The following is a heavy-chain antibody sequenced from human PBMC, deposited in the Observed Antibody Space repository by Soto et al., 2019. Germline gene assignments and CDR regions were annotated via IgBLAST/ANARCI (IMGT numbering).Heavy chain of an antibody. CDR2: ISYDGSNK. Sequence: QVQLVESGGGVVQPGRSLRLSCAASGFTFSSYAMHWVRQAPGKVLEWVAVISYDGSNKYYADSVKGRFTISRDNSKNTLYLQMNSLRAEDTAVYYCARDRGRELTYYFDYWGQGTLVTVSS. D-gene: IGHD1-26*01. CDR1: GFTFSSYA. J-gene: IGHJ4*02. V-gene: IGHV3-30-3*01. CDR3: ARDRGRELTYYFDY.